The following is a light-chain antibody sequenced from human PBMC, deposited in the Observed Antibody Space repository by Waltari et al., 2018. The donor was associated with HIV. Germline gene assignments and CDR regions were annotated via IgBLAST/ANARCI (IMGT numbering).Light chain of an antibody. CDR1: QSFLYSSNNKNY. V-gene: IGKV4-1*01. Sequence: DIVMTQSPDSLAVSLDERATINCKSSQSFLYSSNNKNYLAWYQQKPGQPPKLLIYWASTRESGVPDRFSGSGYGADVTLTISSLQAEDVAVYYCQQYYSAPPTFGQGTKLESK. CDR3: QQYYSAPPT. CDR2: WAS. J-gene: IGKJ2*01.